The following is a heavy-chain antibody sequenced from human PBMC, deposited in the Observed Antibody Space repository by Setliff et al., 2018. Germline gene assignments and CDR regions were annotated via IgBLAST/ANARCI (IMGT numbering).Heavy chain of an antibody. V-gene: IGHV1-18*01. Sequence: ASVKVSCKASGYTFASYGINWVRQAPGQGLEWMGWISAYAQKFQGRVTMTTDTPTSTAYMELSSLRSEDTALYYGAREGDSGWYGGGIDYWGQGILVTVSS. D-gene: IGHD6-19*01. CDR3: AREGDSGWYGGGIDY. J-gene: IGHJ4*02. CDR2: ISA. CDR1: GYTFASYG.